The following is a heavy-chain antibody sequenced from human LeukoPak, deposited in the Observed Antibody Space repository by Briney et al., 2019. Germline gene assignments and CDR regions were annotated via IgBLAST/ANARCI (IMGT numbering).Heavy chain of an antibody. J-gene: IGHJ5*02. CDR2: IWRGGNYK. CDR3: VTDPPDSGWAFWS. Sequence: PGGSLRLSCSASGFDFRMHAMHWVRQAPGKGLEWVAMIWRGGNYKFYVDAVKGRCNIFRDDFRGIFYLQMDSLTADDTAVYYCVTDPPDSGWAFWSWGQGALVTVSA. D-gene: IGHD6-25*01. V-gene: IGHV3-33*01. CDR1: GFDFRMHA.